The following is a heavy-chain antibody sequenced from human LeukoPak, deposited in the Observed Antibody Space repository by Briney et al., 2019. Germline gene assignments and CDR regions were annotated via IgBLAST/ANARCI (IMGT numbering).Heavy chain of an antibody. D-gene: IGHD6-6*01. CDR3: ARDRVGAARDGAFDI. CDR2: IYYSGST. CDR1: GGSISSGGYY. Sequence: SGTLSLTCAVSGGSISSGGYYWSWIRQHPGKGLEWIGYIYYSGSTYYNPSLKSRVTISVDTSKNQFSLKLSSVTAADTAVYYCARDRVGAARDGAFDIWGQGTMVTVSS. J-gene: IGHJ3*02. V-gene: IGHV4-31*11.